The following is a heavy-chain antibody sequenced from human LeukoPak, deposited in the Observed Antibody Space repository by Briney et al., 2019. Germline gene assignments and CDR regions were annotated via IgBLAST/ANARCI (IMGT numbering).Heavy chain of an antibody. CDR2: IYHSGST. V-gene: IGHV4-4*02. J-gene: IGHJ4*02. D-gene: IGHD3-22*01. Sequence: SETLSLTCAVSGGSISSSNWWSWVRQPPGKGLEWIGEIYHSGSTNYNPSLKSRVTISVDKSKNQFSLKLSSVTAADTAVYYCARVLPYDSSGYGAVDYWGQGTLVTVSS. CDR3: ARVLPYDSSGYGAVDY. CDR1: GGSISSSNW.